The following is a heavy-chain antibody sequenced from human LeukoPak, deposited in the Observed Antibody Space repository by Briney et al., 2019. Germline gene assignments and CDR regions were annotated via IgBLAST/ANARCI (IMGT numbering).Heavy chain of an antibody. CDR1: GFTVSRNY. CDR2: ISGSGGST. Sequence: GGSLRLSCAASGFTVSRNYMSWVRQAPGKGLEWVSAISGSGGSTYYADSVKGRFTISRDNSKNTLYLQMNSLRAEDTAVYYCAKDMYSSSWYSYWGQGTLVTVSS. J-gene: IGHJ4*02. CDR3: AKDMYSSSWYSY. D-gene: IGHD6-13*01. V-gene: IGHV3-23*01.